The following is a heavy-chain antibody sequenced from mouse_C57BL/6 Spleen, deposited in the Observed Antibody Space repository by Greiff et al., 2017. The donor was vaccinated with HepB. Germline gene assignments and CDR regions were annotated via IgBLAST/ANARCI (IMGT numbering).Heavy chain of an antibody. Sequence: QVQLKESGAELVKPGASVKLSCKASGYTFTEYTIHWVKQRSGQGLEWIGWFYPGSGSIKYNEKFKDKATLTADKSSSTVYMELSRLTPEDSAFYFCARHERGAAQATESMDYWGQGTSVTVSS. V-gene: IGHV1-62-2*01. CDR3: ARHERGAAQATESMDY. J-gene: IGHJ4*01. CDR2: FYPGSGSI. CDR1: GYTFTEYT. D-gene: IGHD3-2*02.